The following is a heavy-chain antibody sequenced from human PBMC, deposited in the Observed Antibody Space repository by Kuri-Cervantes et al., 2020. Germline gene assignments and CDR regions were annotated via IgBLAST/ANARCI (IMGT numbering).Heavy chain of an antibody. D-gene: IGHD4-17*01. Sequence: SVKVSFKASGGTFSSYAISWVRQAPGQGLEWMGGIIPIFGTANYAQKFQGRVTITADESTSTAYMELSSLRSEDTAVYYCARDQGTVTEQNQDYGDWYYYYYGMDVWGQGTTVTVSS. CDR1: GGTFSSYA. CDR2: IIPIFGTA. J-gene: IGHJ6*02. V-gene: IGHV1-69*13. CDR3: ARDQGTVTEQNQDYGDWYYYYYGMDV.